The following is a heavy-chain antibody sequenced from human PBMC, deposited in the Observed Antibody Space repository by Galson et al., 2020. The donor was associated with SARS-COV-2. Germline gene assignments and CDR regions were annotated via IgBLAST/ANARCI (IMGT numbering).Heavy chain of an antibody. CDR2: ISGDNGRT. V-gene: IGHV1-18*04. Sequence: TFLTYGISWVRQAPGQGLEWMCWISGDNGRTNYAQKFQGRVTMTTDTSTSTAYMELRSLRSDDTALYYCARDFYCSGGTCKDCFDPWGQGTLVTVSS. D-gene: IGHD2-15*01. J-gene: IGHJ5*02. CDR3: ARDFYCSGGTCKDCFDP. CDR1: TFLTYG.